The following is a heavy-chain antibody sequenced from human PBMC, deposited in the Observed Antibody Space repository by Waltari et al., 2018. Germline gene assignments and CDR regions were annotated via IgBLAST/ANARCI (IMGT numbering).Heavy chain of an antibody. J-gene: IGHJ5*02. V-gene: IGHV1-8*03. D-gene: IGHD1-26*01. Sequence: QVQLVQSGAEVKKPGASVKVSCKASGYTFTSYDINWVRQATGQGIGWMGWMNPNSGNTGYEQKFQGRVTITRNTSISTAYMELSSLRSEDTAVYYCARSPLVGQGWFDPWGQGTLVTVSS. CDR3: ARSPLVGQGWFDP. CDR2: MNPNSGNT. CDR1: GYTFTSYD.